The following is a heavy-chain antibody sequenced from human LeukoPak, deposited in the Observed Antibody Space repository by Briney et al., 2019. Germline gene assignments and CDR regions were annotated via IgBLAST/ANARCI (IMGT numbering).Heavy chain of an antibody. CDR2: INSGGSTI. V-gene: IGHV3-48*03. J-gene: IGHJ4*02. CDR3: ATSRRGSGGLWDY. CDR1: GFTFSSYE. D-gene: IGHD3-10*01. Sequence: GGSLRLSCAASGFTFSSYEMNWVRQAPGKGLEWVSYINSGGSTIYYADSVKGRFTISRDNAKKSLYLQMNSLRAEDTAVYYCATSRRGSGGLWDYWGQGTLVTVSS.